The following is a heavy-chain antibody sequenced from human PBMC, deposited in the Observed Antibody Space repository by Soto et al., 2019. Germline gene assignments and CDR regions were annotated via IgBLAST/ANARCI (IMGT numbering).Heavy chain of an antibody. CDR1: GGSISSYY. CDR3: AREGGYCSSTSCYIRDWFDP. Sequence: SETLSLTCTVSGGSISSYYWSWIRQPPGKGLEWIGYIYYSGSTNYNPSLKSRVTISVDTSKNQFSLKLSSVTAADTAVYYRAREGGYCSSTSCYIRDWFDPWGQGTLVTVSS. J-gene: IGHJ5*02. D-gene: IGHD2-2*02. CDR2: IYYSGST. V-gene: IGHV4-59*01.